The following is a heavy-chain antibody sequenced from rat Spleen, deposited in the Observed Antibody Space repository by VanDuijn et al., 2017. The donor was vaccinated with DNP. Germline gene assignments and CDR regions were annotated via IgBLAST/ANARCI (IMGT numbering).Heavy chain of an antibody. CDR2: IKKDSSTI. Sequence: EVKLVESGGGLVQPGRSLKLSCAASGFNFNDYWMGWVRQAPGKGLEWIGQIKKDSSTINFTPSLKDKFTISRDNVQNTLYLQMNKLGSEDTAIYYWAKWPNYGGYSDYFDYWGQGVMVTVSS. V-gene: IGHV4-2*01. CDR3: AKWPNYGGYSDYFDY. D-gene: IGHD1-11*01. J-gene: IGHJ2*01. CDR1: GFNFNDYW.